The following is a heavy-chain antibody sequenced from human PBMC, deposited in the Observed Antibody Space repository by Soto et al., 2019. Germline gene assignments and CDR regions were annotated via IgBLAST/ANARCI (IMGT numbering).Heavy chain of an antibody. V-gene: IGHV3-15*01. J-gene: IGHJ4*02. CDR3: TSDQDFDY. Sequence: GGSLRLSCAASGFTFSNAWMSWVRQALGNGMEWVDRIKRKTDGWTPDYAAPVKGRITITRDDSKNTLYRQMTSLNTEDADVYYCTSDQDFDYWGQGTLVTVSS. CDR1: GFTFSNAW. CDR2: IKRKTDGWTP.